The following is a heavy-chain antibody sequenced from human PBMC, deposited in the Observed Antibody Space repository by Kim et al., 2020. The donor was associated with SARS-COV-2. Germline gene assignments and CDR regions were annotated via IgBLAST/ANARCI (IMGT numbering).Heavy chain of an antibody. CDR3: ARDGEGYCSSTSCYVGSIRYYYYGMDV. D-gene: IGHD2-2*01. J-gene: IGHJ6*02. Sequence: GGSLRLSCAASGFTFSSYSMNWVRQAPGKGLEWVSSISSSSSYIYYADSVKGRFTISRDNAKNSLYLQMNSLRAEDTAVYYCARDGEGYCSSTSCYVGSIRYYYYGMDVWGQGTTVTVSS. CDR1: GFTFSSYS. CDR2: ISSSSSYI. V-gene: IGHV3-21*01.